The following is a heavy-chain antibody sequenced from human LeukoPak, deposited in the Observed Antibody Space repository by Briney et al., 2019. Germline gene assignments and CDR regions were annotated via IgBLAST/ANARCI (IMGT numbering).Heavy chain of an antibody. CDR2: IYTSGST. D-gene: IGHD2-8*01. CDR3: ARDLYTGPNGAFDI. Sequence: PSQTLSLTCTVSGGSISSGSYYWSWIRQPAGKGLEWIGRIYTSGSTNYNPSLKSRVTISVDTSKNQFSLKLSPVTAADTAVYYCARDLYTGPNGAFDIWGQGTMVTVSS. CDR1: GGSISSGSYY. J-gene: IGHJ3*02. V-gene: IGHV4-61*02.